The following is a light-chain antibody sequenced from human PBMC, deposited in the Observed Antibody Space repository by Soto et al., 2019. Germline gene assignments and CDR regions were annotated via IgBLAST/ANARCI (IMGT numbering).Light chain of an antibody. Sequence: DVVMTQSPLSLPVTLGQPASISCRSSQSLVHSDGNTYLNRFQQRPGQSPRRLISKVSNRDSGDPYRFSGSASGIDFTLKISRGEAEDVGVYYCMQGTHWPYTFGQGTKLEIK. CDR3: MQGTHWPYT. J-gene: IGKJ2*01. V-gene: IGKV2-30*02. CDR2: KVS. CDR1: QSLVHSDGNTY.